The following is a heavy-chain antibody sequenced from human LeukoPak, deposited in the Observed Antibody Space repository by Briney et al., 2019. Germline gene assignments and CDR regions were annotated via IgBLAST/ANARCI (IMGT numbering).Heavy chain of an antibody. CDR1: GGSISSGGYS. CDR2: IYYSGST. CDR3: ARARPDYDSSGYYFRWFDP. D-gene: IGHD3-22*01. V-gene: IGHV4-30-4*07. J-gene: IGHJ5*02. Sequence: SETLSLTCAGSGGSISSGGYSWSWIRQPPGKGLEWIGYIYYSGSTYYNPSLKSRVTISVDTSKNQFSLKLSSVTAADTAVYYCARARPDYDSSGYYFRWFDPWGQGTLVTVSS.